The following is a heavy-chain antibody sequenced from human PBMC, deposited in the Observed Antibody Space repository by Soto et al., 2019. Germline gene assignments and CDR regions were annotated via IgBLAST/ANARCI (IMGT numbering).Heavy chain of an antibody. J-gene: IGHJ4*02. D-gene: IGHD5-12*01. Sequence: QVQLVESGGGVVQPGRSLRLSCAASGFTFSSYGMHWVRQAPGKGLEWVAVISYDGSNKYYADSVKGRFTISRDNSKNTLYLQMNSLRAEDTAVYYCAKDLSWGIVATNYFDYWGQGTLVTVSS. CDR1: GFTFSSYG. CDR3: AKDLSWGIVATNYFDY. CDR2: ISYDGSNK. V-gene: IGHV3-30*18.